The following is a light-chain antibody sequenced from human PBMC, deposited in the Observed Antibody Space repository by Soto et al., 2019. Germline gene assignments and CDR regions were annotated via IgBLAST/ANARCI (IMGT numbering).Light chain of an antibody. Sequence: DIQMTPSPFTLSASVGDRIIITCRASPNIGSWLAWYQQKPGKAPTLLIYKASSLESGAPSRFSGSGSGTEFTPTISSMQPDEFATYYCQQYNSYCTFGQGTKLEIK. J-gene: IGKJ2*02. CDR3: QQYNSYCT. CDR1: PNIGSW. CDR2: KAS. V-gene: IGKV1-5*03.